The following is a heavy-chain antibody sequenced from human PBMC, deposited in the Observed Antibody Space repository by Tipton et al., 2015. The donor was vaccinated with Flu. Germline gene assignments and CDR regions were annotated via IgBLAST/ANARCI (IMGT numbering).Heavy chain of an antibody. V-gene: IGHV1-18*04. J-gene: IGHJ6*03. D-gene: IGHD3-10*01. CDR1: GYTLSRYG. CDR3: ARDRGPGLERLDYYYMDV. CDR2: LSGQNDNT. Sequence: QSGPEVKKSGASVRVSCKASGYTLSRYGIAWVRQAPGQGLEWMGLLSGQNDNTNYAENIYDRVTMTIDTSTNTAYMELRSLRSDDAAVYYCARDRGPGLERLDYYYMDVWGKGTTVTVTS.